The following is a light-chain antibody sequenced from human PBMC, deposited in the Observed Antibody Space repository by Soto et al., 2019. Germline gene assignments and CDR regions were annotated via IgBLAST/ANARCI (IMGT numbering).Light chain of an antibody. CDR2: EVS. CDR3: SSYTSSNTYV. J-gene: IGLJ1*01. CDR1: SSDVGGYNY. Sequence: QSVLTQPASVSGSPGQSITMSCTGTSSDVGGYNYVSWYQQHPGKVPKLMIYEVSNRPSGVSNRFSGSKSGNTASLTISGLQAEDEADYYCSSYTSSNTYVFGTGTNVTVL. V-gene: IGLV2-14*01.